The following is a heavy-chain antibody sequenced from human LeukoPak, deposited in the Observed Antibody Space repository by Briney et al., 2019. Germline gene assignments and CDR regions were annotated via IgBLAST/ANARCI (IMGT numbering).Heavy chain of an antibody. J-gene: IGHJ6*02. CDR3: ARDVLRFMEWLPPGDGMDV. CDR2: TYYRSKWYN. V-gene: IGHV6-1*01. Sequence: SQTLSLTCAISGDSVSSNSAAWNWIRQYPARGLEWLGRTYYRSKWYNDYALSVKSRITINADTSKNHFSLQLHSVTPEDTAVYYCARDVLRFMEWLPPGDGMDVWGQGTTVTVSS. D-gene: IGHD3-3*01. CDR1: GDSVSSNSAA.